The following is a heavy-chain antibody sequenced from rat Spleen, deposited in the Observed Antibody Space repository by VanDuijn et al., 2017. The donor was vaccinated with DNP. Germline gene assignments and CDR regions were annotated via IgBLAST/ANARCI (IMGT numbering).Heavy chain of an antibody. D-gene: IGHD1-4*01. Sequence: EVQLVDSGGGLVQPGRSLKLSCVASGFTFNNYWMTWIRQAPKKGLELVAYISYEGSNTYCGDSVKGRFTISRDNAKSTLYLQMNSLRSEDTATYYCARGNYPGINTFDHWGQGVMVTVSS. J-gene: IGHJ2*01. CDR3: ARGNYPGINTFDH. CDR1: GFTFNNYW. V-gene: IGHV5-22*01. CDR2: ISYEGSNT.